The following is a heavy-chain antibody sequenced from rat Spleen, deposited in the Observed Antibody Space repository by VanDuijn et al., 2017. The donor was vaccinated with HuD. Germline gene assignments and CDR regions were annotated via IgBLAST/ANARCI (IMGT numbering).Heavy chain of an antibody. CDR1: GYTFTSYY. J-gene: IGHJ4*01. CDR3: ARRGFKSMDA. Sequence: QIQLQQSGAELAKPGSSVKISCKASGYTFTSYYINWIKQTTGQGLEYIGYINTGTGGTSYNEKFKGKATLTVDKSSSTAFMQLSSLTPDDSAVYYCARRGFKSMDAWGQGASVTVSS. V-gene: IGHV1-43*01. D-gene: IGHD4-4*01. CDR2: INTGTGGT.